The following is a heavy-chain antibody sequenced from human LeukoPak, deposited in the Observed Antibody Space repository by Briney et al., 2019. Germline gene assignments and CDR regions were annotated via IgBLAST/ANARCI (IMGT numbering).Heavy chain of an antibody. J-gene: IGHJ6*01. Sequence: PSVTLSLTCAVSVGPISSGNWWSWVRQSPGTGLEWIGEIHYNGTRKYNPSPKRRVTISADTYKYHFPLILHSLTCAHTAVFFCAAGPILRGEGGEHYKYGMDGWGQGCSVIV. CDR1: VGPISSGNW. CDR3: AAGPILRGEGGEHYKYGMDG. CDR2: IHYNGTR. V-gene: IGHV4-4*02. D-gene: IGHD1-7*01.